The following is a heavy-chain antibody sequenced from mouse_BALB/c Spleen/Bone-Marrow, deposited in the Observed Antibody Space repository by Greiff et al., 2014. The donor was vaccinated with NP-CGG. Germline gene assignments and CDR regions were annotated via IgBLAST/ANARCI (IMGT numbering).Heavy chain of an antibody. D-gene: IGHD6-1*01. CDR3: ARPTPRYFAMDY. CDR2: IWAGGST. V-gene: IGHV2-9*02. Sequence: VKLVESGPGLVAPSQSLSITCTVSGFSLTSYGVHWVRQPPGKGLEWLGAIWAGGSTNYYSALMSRMSISKDNSKSQVFLKMNSLQTDDTAMYYCARPTPRYFAMDYWGQGTSVTVSA. J-gene: IGHJ4*01. CDR1: GFSLTSYG.